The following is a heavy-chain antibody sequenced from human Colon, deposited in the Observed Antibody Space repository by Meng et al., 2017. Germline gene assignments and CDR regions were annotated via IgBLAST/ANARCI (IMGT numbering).Heavy chain of an antibody. CDR1: GGSFTDFY. CDR3: ARVDFPGDFRDSSGLGL. J-gene: IGHJ4*02. CDR2: INHGVGT. Sequence: QAQRSVRCALLLRPSDTLSLTRTVYGGSFTDFYCSWVRQSTERGLEWIGEINHGVGTNYNPSLSSRVTISLDTSKNQFFLKMNSVTASDTAVYYCARVDFPGDFRDSSGLGLWGQGTLVTVSS. D-gene: IGHD3-22*01. V-gene: IGHV4-34*01.